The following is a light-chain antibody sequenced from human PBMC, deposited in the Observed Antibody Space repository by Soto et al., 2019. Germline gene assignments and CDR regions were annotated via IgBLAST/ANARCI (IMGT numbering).Light chain of an antibody. CDR2: ITN. J-gene: IGLJ3*02. CDR3: LLYVGSGISL. Sequence: QTVVTQEPSFSVSPGRTVTLTCGLSSGSVSTSYYPSWYQQTPVQAPRTLIYITNTRSSGVPDRFAGSILGNKAALTITGAQADDESDYYCLLYVGSGISLFGGGTKLTVL. V-gene: IGLV8-61*01. CDR1: SGSVSTSYY.